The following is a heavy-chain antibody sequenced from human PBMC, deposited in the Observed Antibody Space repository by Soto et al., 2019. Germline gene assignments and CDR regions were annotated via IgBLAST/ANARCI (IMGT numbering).Heavy chain of an antibody. CDR3: AREDSSSWYPRGLYYFDY. Sequence: ASVKVSCKASGYTFTGYYMHWVRQAPGQGLEWMGWISPNSGGTNYAQKFQGWVTMTRDTSISTAYMELSRLRSDDTAVYYCAREDSSSWYPRGLYYFDYWGQGTLVTVSS. CDR2: ISPNSGGT. D-gene: IGHD6-13*01. CDR1: GYTFTGYY. V-gene: IGHV1-2*04. J-gene: IGHJ4*02.